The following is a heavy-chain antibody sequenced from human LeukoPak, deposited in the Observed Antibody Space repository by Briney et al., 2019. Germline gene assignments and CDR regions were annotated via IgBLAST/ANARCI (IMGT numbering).Heavy chain of an antibody. J-gene: IGHJ4*02. V-gene: IGHV3-21*01. D-gene: IGHD6-6*01. Sequence: GGSLRLSCAASGFTFSSYSMNWVRQAPGKGLEWVSSISSSSSYIYYADSVKGRFTVSRDNAKNTLYLQVNNLRAEDTAVYYCARGPNSNWSGLDFWGQGTLLTVSS. CDR3: ARGPNSNWSGLDF. CDR1: GFTFSSYS. CDR2: ISSSSSYI.